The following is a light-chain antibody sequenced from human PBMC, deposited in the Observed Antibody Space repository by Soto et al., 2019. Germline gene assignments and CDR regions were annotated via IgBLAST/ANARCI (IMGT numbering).Light chain of an antibody. CDR2: GAS. J-gene: IGKJ1*01. CDR1: QSVKSN. V-gene: IGKV3-15*01. CDR3: QHYNHWLWT. Sequence: IMMTQSPATLSVSPGERATLSCRASQSVKSNLAWYQQKPGQAPRLLIYGASTRATGIPARFSGSGSGTEFTLTISNLQSEDFAVYYCQHYNHWLWTFGQGTKVDIX.